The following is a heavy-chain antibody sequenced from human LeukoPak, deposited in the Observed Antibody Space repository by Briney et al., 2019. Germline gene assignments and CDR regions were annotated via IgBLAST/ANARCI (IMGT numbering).Heavy chain of an antibody. CDR1: GFTLSSYW. V-gene: IGHV3-74*01. CDR2: INTDGSST. J-gene: IGHJ4*02. Sequence: GGSLRLSCAASGFTLSSYWMHWVRQAPGKGLVWVSRINTDGSSTNYADSVKGRFTISRDNAKNTLYLQMNSLRAEDTAMYYCARGDSGSYTLNYWGQGTLVTVSS. D-gene: IGHD1-26*01. CDR3: ARGDSGSYTLNY.